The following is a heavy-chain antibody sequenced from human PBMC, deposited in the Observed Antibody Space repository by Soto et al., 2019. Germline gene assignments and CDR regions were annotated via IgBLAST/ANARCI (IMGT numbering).Heavy chain of an antibody. J-gene: IGHJ5*02. CDR2: ITTSGSYI. V-gene: IGHV3-21*01. CDR3: VRSGTAPMLRPNWLDP. CDR1: GFTFSSYD. Sequence: EVQLVESGGGLVKPGGSLRLSCAASGFTFSSYDMNWVRQAPGKGLEYVSSITTSGSYIYYGDSGRGRFTISKDNLRNSLVLQMDILSAEDTSGYSFVRSGTAPMLRPNWLDPWGQGTLVTVSS. D-gene: IGHD1-1*01.